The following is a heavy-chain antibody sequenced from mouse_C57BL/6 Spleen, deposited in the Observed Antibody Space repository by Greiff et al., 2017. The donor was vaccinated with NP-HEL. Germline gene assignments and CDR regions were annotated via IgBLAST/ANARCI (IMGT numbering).Heavy chain of an antibody. D-gene: IGHD2-5*01. CDR1: GFNIKDYY. J-gene: IGHJ3*01. CDR2: IDPEDGET. CDR3: ASAYYSNGAWFAY. V-gene: IGHV14-2*01. Sequence: VQLQQSGAELVKPGASVQLSCTASGFNIKDYYMHRVKQRTEQGLEWIGRIDPEDGETKYAPKFQGKATITADTSSNTAYLQLSSLTSEDTAVYYCASAYYSNGAWFAYWGQGTLVTVSA.